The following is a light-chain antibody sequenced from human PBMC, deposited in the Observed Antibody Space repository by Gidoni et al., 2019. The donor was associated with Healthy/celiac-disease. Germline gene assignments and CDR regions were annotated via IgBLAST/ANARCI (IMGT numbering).Light chain of an antibody. V-gene: IGKV3-20*01. CDR3: QQYGSSHT. Sequence: EIVFTPSPGTLSLSPGERATLSCRASQSVSSSYLAWYQQKPGQAPRLLIYGASSRATGIPDRFSGSGSGTDFTLTISRLEPEDFAVYYCQQYGSSHTFGQGTKLEIK. CDR2: GAS. CDR1: QSVSSSY. J-gene: IGKJ2*01.